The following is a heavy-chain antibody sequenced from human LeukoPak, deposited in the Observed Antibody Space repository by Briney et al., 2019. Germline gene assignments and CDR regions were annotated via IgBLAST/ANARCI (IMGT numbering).Heavy chain of an antibody. Sequence: ASVKVSCKASGYTFTSYAITWVRQAPGQGLDWMGWISLYNPKTNYAQKFQGRVTMTTDTSTSTAYMELMSLRSDDTAVYHCARLGVAGDPSSAEYFQHWGQGTLVIVSS. CDR3: ARLGVAGDPSSAEYFQH. V-gene: IGHV1-18*01. CDR2: ISLYNPKT. CDR1: GYTFTSYA. J-gene: IGHJ1*01. D-gene: IGHD6-19*01.